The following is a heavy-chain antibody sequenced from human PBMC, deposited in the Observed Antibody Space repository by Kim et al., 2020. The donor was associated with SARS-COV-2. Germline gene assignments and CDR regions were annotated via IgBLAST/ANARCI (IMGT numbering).Heavy chain of an antibody. J-gene: IGHJ6*03. Sequence: SETLSLTCTVSGGSISSYYWSWIRQPPGKGLEWIGYIYYSGCTNYNPSLKSRVTISVDTSKNQFSLKLSSVTAADTAVYYCASGGYDYIWGSYRPDYCYYYMDVWSKGTPVTVSS. CDR2: IYYSGCT. V-gene: IGHV4-59*01. CDR1: GGSISSYY. D-gene: IGHD3-16*02. CDR3: ASGGYDYIWGSYRPDYCYYYMDV.